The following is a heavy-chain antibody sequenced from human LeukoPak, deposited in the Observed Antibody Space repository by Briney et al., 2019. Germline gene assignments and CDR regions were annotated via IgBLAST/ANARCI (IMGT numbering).Heavy chain of an antibody. J-gene: IGHJ1*01. CDR2: ISTDGSST. CDR3: AKGEQWLEYFQH. CDR1: GFTFSSYW. D-gene: IGHD6-19*01. V-gene: IGHV3-74*01. Sequence: GGSLRLSCAASGFTFSSYWMHWVRQAPGKGLAWVSRISTDGSSTSYADSVKGRFTISRDNAKNTLYLQMNGLRAEDTAVYYCAKGEQWLEYFQHWGQGTLVTVSS.